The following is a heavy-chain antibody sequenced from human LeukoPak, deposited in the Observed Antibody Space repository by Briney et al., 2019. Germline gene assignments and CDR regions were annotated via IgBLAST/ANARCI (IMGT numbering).Heavy chain of an antibody. D-gene: IGHD2-21*02. V-gene: IGHV4-59*01. CDR3: ASTCGGDCYPEADWYFDL. CDR2: IYYSGST. Sequence: AETQPLTRTVSGGSISSYYWSWIRQPPGKGLEWIGYIYYSGSTNYNPSLKSRVTISVDTSKNRFSLKLSSVTAADTAVYYCASTCGGDCYPEADWYFDLWGSRTLLSVSS. CDR1: GGSISSYY. J-gene: IGHJ2*01.